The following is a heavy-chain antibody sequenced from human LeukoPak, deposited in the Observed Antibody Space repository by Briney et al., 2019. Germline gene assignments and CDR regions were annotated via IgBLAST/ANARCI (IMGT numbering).Heavy chain of an antibody. CDR1: GFTFSSYA. CDR3: ARDMTTRLSYYYYGMDV. V-gene: IGHV3-30-3*01. Sequence: PGGSLRLSCAASGFTFSSYAMPWVRQAPGKGLEWVAVISYDGSNKYYADSVKGRFTISRDNSKNTLYLQMNSLRAEDTAVYYCARDMTTRLSYYYYGMDVWGQGTTVTVSS. D-gene: IGHD4-11*01. J-gene: IGHJ6*02. CDR2: ISYDGSNK.